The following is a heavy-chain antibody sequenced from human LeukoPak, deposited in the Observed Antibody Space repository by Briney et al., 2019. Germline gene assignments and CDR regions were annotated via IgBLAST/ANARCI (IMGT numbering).Heavy chain of an antibody. CDR1: GGTFSSYA. J-gene: IGHJ4*02. D-gene: IGHD2-21*02. Sequence: ASVKVSCKASGGTFSSYAISWVRQAPGQGLEWMGGIIPIFGTANYAQKFQGRVTITADESTSTAYMELSSLRSEDTAVYYCARVNLAYCGGDCYGGFDYWGQGTLVTVSS. CDR2: IIPIFGTA. CDR3: ARVNLAYCGGDCYGGFDY. V-gene: IGHV1-69*13.